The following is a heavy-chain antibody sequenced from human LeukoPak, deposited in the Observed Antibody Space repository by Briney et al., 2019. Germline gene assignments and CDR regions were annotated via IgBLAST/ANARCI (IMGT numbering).Heavy chain of an antibody. Sequence: GGSLRLSCAASGFTFSSYAMSWVRQAPGKGLEWVSTMSGSGMTPKYADSVKGRFTISRDNSNNTLYLQMNSLRAEDTAVYYCAKDSTPYSGNTFYFDYWGQGTLVTVSS. CDR2: MSGSGMTP. D-gene: IGHD1-7*01. CDR3: AKDSTPYSGNTFYFDY. J-gene: IGHJ4*02. CDR1: GFTFSSYA. V-gene: IGHV3-23*01.